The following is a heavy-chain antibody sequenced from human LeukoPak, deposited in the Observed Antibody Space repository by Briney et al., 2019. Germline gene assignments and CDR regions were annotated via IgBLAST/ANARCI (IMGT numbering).Heavy chain of an antibody. CDR2: INAYNGKT. D-gene: IGHD2-2*01. V-gene: IGHV1-18*01. J-gene: IGHJ4*02. CDR3: ERGSVVRDIVVVPAAF. CDR1: GYTFTSYG. Sequence: ASVKVSCKASGYTFTSYGISWVRQAPRQGLEWMGWINAYNGKTNYAQKVQRRVTMTTDTSTNTAYMELRSLRADDTPVCYCERGSVVRDIVVVPAAFGGQGTLVTVSA.